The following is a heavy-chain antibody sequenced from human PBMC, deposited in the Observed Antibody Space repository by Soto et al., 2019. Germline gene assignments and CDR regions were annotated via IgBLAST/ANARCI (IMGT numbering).Heavy chain of an antibody. CDR1: GGSISSRTFW. D-gene: IGHD4-4*01. CDR2: MYYSGSS. Sequence: QLQLQESGPGLVKPSETLSLTCSVSGGSISSRTFWWAWIRQPPGKGLEWIGDMYYSGSSYSSPSLKSRVTLPGDTSKNQLSLKLNSVTAADTAVYYCARHPRDDYNYGGSGIFDYWGQGTLVTVSS. CDR3: ARHPRDDYNYGGSGIFDY. J-gene: IGHJ4*02. V-gene: IGHV4-39*01.